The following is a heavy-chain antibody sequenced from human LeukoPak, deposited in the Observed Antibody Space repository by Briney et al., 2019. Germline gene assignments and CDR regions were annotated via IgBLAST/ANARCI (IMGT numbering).Heavy chain of an antibody. J-gene: IGHJ3*02. CDR2: ISVSGGST. D-gene: IGHD3-22*01. CDR1: GFTFSSYA. Sequence: GGSLRPSCAASGFTFSSYAMSWVRQAPGKGLEWVSAISVSGGSTYYADSVKGRFTISRDNSKNTLYLQMNSLRAEDQAVYYCAKGDSSGHYGYDAFDIWGQGTMVTVSS. CDR3: AKGDSSGHYGYDAFDI. V-gene: IGHV3-23*01.